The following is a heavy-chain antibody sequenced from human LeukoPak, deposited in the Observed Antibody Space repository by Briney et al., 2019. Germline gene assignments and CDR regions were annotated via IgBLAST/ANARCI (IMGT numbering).Heavy chain of an antibody. D-gene: IGHD2-21*01. CDR3: AAPGIAIQGNAFDI. J-gene: IGHJ3*02. V-gene: IGHV4-30-4*08. CDR1: GGSISSGDYY. Sequence: SETLSLTCTVSGGSISSGDYYWRWIRQPPGKGLEWIGYIYYSGSTYYNPSLKSRVTISVDTSKNQFSLKLSSVTAADTAVYYCAAPGIAIQGNAFDIWGQGTMVTVSS. CDR2: IYYSGST.